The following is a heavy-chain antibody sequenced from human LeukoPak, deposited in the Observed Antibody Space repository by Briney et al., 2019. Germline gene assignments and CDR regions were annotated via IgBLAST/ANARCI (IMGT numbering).Heavy chain of an antibody. J-gene: IGHJ5*02. CDR1: GFTFSNYW. V-gene: IGHV3-74*01. Sequence: GGSLRLSWVASGFTFSNYWMHWVSQPPGKGLVWVSRIYVDGRTTNYADSVKGRFTISRDNAKNTVYLEMNSLSVEDTATYYCIRDFRSADLWGQGTLVTVTS. CDR2: IYVDGRTT. CDR3: IRDFRSADL.